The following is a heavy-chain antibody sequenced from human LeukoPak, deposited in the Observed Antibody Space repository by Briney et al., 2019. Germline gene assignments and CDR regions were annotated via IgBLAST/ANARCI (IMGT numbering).Heavy chain of an antibody. J-gene: IGHJ3*01. CDR3: ARGESFAFDV. CDR2: ISRAGDRT. CDR1: GFIFSSYD. Sequence: QAGGSLRLSCVGSGFIFSSYDMGWVRQAPGKGLEWVSSISRAGDRTYYEDSVKGRFTFSRDNSRNTMYLQMNSLRDEDTAVYYCARGESFAFDVWGQGTVVTVSS. V-gene: IGHV3-23*01.